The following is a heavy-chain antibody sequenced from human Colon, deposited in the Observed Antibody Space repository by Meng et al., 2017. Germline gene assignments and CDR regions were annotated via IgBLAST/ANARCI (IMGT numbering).Heavy chain of an antibody. CDR3: ASRGFSYGYVSF. V-gene: IGHV4-4*02. D-gene: IGHD5-18*01. Sequence: QVQLHESGPGLLKPSGTLSLPRAVSGGSLSNSNWWSWVRQSTGKGLEWIGEIYHSGTTNYNPSLKSRVTISVDKSKNQFSLKVSSVTAADTAVYYCASRGFSYGYVSFWGQGTLVTVSS. CDR2: IYHSGTT. CDR1: GGSLSNSNW. J-gene: IGHJ4*02.